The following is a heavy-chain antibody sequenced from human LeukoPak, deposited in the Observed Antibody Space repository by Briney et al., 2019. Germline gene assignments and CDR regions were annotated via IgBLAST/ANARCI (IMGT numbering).Heavy chain of an antibody. D-gene: IGHD6-19*01. J-gene: IGHJ4*02. CDR2: IYYSGST. V-gene: IGHV4-59*11. CDR3: ARGGWSNDY. Sequence: PSETLSLTCTVSGDSINDRYWSWIRRPPGRGLEWIGYIYYSGSTNYNPSLKSRVTISVDTSQNQFSLKLSSVTAADTAVYYCARGGWSNDYWGQGTLVTVSS. CDR1: GDSINDRY.